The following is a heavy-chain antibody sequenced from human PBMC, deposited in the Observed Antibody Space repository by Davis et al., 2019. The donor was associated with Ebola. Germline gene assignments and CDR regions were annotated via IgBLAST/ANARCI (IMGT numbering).Heavy chain of an antibody. J-gene: IGHJ4*02. CDR3: AKGPEFTMIVVVITPLDY. CDR2: INSDGSTT. D-gene: IGHD3-22*01. V-gene: IGHV3-74*01. Sequence: HTGGSLRLSCAASGFTFSSYWMHWVRLAPGKGLVWVSRINSDGSTTTYADSVKGRFTISRDNAKNTLYLQMNSLRAEDTAVYYCAKGPEFTMIVVVITPLDYWGQGTLVTVSS. CDR1: GFTFSSYW.